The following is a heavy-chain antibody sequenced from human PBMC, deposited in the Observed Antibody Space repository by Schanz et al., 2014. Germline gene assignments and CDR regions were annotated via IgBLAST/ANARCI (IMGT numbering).Heavy chain of an antibody. Sequence: EVQLVESGGGLVQPGGPLRLSCAASGFTFSDHYMDWARQAPGKGLEWVGRVRNKNNRYTTKYVASVKGRFTISRDDSKNSLYLQMNSRKTEDTAMYYCARRAPCSRIGCPFDYWGQGTLVTVSS. J-gene: IGHJ4*02. V-gene: IGHV3-72*01. CDR2: VRNKNNRYTT. CDR1: GFTFSDHY. D-gene: IGHD2-2*01. CDR3: ARRAPCSRIGCPFDY.